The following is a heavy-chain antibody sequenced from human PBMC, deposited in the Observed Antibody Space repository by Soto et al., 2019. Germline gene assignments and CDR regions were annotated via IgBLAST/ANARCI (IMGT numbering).Heavy chain of an antibody. CDR2: IYNGGTT. V-gene: IGHV4-30-4*01. J-gene: IGHJ4*02. CDR3: ARGPSGDKVDY. D-gene: IGHD7-27*01. Sequence: QVQLQESGPGLVKPSQTLSLTCTVSGGSINTVNYYWSWIRQSPDKGLEWIGNIYNGGTTYNNPSLTXRXTXSXNTPNNQFSLKLSSVSAADTAVYYCARGPSGDKVDYWGQGTLVTVSS. CDR1: GGSINTVNYY.